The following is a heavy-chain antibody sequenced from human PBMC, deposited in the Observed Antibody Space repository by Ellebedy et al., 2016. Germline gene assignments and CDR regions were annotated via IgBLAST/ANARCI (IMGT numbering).Heavy chain of an antibody. D-gene: IGHD1-14*01. CDR2: LYSGGST. CDR1: GFTVSGNY. V-gene: IGHV3-66*01. CDR3: ARGNTIPGPEPLDY. J-gene: IGHJ4*02. Sequence: GGSLRLSCAASGFTVSGNYMSWVRQAPGKGLEWVSVLYSGGSTFYADSVKGRFTISRDNSKNTLYLQMNRLRAEDTAMYYRARGNTIPGPEPLDYWGQGTLITVSS.